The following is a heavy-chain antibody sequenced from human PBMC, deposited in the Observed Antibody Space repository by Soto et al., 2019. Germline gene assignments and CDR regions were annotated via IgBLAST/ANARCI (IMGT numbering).Heavy chain of an antibody. Sequence: GASVKVSCKASGGTFSSYAISWVRQAPGQGLEWMGGIIPIFGTANYAQKFQGRVTITADESTSTAYMELSSLRSEDTAVYYCARELGYCSSTSCYTDFDYWGQGTLVTVSS. D-gene: IGHD2-2*02. CDR3: ARELGYCSSTSCYTDFDY. V-gene: IGHV1-69*13. CDR1: GGTFSSYA. J-gene: IGHJ4*02. CDR2: IIPIFGTA.